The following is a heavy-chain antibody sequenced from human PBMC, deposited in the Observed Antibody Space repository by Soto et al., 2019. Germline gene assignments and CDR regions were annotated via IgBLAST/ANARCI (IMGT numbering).Heavy chain of an antibody. CDR2: INHSGST. D-gene: IGHD6-13*01. V-gene: IGHV4-34*01. CDR1: GGSFSGYY. Sequence: SETLSLTCAVYGGSFSGYYWSWIRQPPGKGLEWIGEINHSGSTNYNPSLKSRVTISVDTSKNQFSLKLSSVTAADTAVYYCARGWSSSSWYLRAGYYNWFDPWGQGTLVTVSS. J-gene: IGHJ5*02. CDR3: ARGWSSSSWYLRAGYYNWFDP.